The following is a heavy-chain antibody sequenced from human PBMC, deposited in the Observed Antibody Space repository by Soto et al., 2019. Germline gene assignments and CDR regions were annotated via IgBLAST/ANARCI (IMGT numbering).Heavy chain of an antibody. CDR1: GGSISSYY. D-gene: IGHD6-19*01. V-gene: IGHV4-59*08. CDR3: SRSSNIAVAGTGFDY. Sequence: QVQLQESGPGLVKPSETLSLTCTVSGGSISSYYWTWIRQPPGKGLEWIGYISNSGTTNYNPSLKSRVTISVDTSKNQFSLNLSSVTAADTAVYYCSRSSNIAVAGTGFDYWGQGTLVTVSS. J-gene: IGHJ4*02. CDR2: ISNSGTT.